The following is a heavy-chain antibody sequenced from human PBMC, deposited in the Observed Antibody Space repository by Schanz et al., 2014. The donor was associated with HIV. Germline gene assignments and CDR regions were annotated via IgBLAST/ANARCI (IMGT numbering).Heavy chain of an antibody. CDR2: IKSKTDGGTT. Sequence: DVQLVESGGGLVKPGGSLRLSCAASGFTFSNAWMSWVRQAPGKGLEWVGRIKSKTDGGTTDYAAPVKGRFTISRDDSKNTLYLQMNSLKTEDTAVYYCTTVKGYSSSWTTYYYYGMDVWGQGTTVTVSS. J-gene: IGHJ6*02. V-gene: IGHV3-15*01. CDR1: GFTFSNAW. CDR3: TTVKGYSSSWTTYYYYGMDV. D-gene: IGHD6-13*01.